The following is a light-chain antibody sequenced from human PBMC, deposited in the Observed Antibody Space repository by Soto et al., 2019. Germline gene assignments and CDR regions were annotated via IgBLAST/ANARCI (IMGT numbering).Light chain of an antibody. CDR3: TSYADSNIYV. CDR1: SSDVGGYNY. Sequence: QSALTQPPSASGSPGQSVTISCTGTSSDVGGYNYVSWYQQHPGKAPKLMIYEVSKRPSGVPDRFSGSKSGNTASLTVSGLQAEDEADYYCTSYADSNIYVFGTGTKVTAL. CDR2: EVS. J-gene: IGLJ1*01. V-gene: IGLV2-8*01.